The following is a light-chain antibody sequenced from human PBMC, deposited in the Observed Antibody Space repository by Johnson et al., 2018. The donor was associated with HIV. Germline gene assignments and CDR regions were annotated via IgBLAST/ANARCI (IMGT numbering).Light chain of an antibody. V-gene: IGLV1-51*01. CDR3: GTWDNSLNVYV. J-gene: IGLJ1*01. Sequence: QSVLTQPPSVSAAPGQKVTISCSGSSSNIGNNYVSWYQQLPGTAPKLLIYDNDKRPSGIPDRFSGSKSGASATLDITGLQTGDEADYYCGTWDNSLNVYVLGTGTKVTVL. CDR2: DND. CDR1: SSNIGNNY.